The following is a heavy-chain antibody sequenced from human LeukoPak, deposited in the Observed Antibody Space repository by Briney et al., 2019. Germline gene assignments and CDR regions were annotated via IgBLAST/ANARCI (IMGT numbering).Heavy chain of an antibody. CDR1: GFIFSSYA. J-gene: IGHJ4*02. Sequence: GGSLRLSCAASGFIFSSYAMSWVRQAPGKGLEWVSTIISGGSTYYADSVKGRFTISRDNSKNTLYLQMNSLRAEDTAVYYCAKRPLTVDTTMAIFGYWGQGTLVTVSS. CDR2: IISGGST. CDR3: AKRPLTVDTTMAIFGY. V-gene: IGHV3-23*01. D-gene: IGHD5-18*01.